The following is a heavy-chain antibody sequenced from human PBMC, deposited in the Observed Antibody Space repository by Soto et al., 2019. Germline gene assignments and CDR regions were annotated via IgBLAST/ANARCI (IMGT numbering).Heavy chain of an antibody. CDR3: ARGGVWGFWSGYSHYYYMDV. CDR2: IWYDGSNK. J-gene: IGHJ6*03. D-gene: IGHD3-3*01. CDR1: GFTFSSYG. V-gene: IGHV3-33*01. Sequence: GGSLRLSCAASGFTFSSYGMHWVRQAPGKGLEWVAVIWYDGSNKYYADSVKGRFTISRDNSKNTLYLQMNSLRAEDTAVYYCARGGVWGFWSGYSHYYYMDVWGKGTTVTVSS.